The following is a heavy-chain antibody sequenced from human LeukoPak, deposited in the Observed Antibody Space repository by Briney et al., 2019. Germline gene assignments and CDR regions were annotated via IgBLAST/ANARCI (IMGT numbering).Heavy chain of an antibody. CDR3: ARGSSGYGRYYFDY. CDR2: INHSGST. J-gene: IGHJ4*02. Sequence: PSETLSLTCAVYGESFSGYYWSWIRQPPGKGLEWIGEINHSGSTNYNPSLKSRVTISVDTSKNQFSLKLSSVTAADTAVYYCARGSSGYGRYYFDYWGQGTLVTVSS. D-gene: IGHD5-12*01. CDR1: GESFSGYY. V-gene: IGHV4-34*01.